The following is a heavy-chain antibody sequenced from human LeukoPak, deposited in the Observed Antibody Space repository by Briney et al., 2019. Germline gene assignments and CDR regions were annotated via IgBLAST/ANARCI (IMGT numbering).Heavy chain of an antibody. CDR3: ASLGGYYDSSGYYRMDV. CDR2: IYYSGST. V-gene: IGHV4-59*11. D-gene: IGHD3-22*01. Sequence: SETLSLTCTVSGGSMSGHSWSWIRQPPGKGLEWIGYIYYSGSTNYNPSLKSRVTISVDTSKNQFSLKLSSVTAADTAVYYCASLGGYYDSSGYYRMDVWGKGTTVTVSS. CDR1: GGSMSGHS. J-gene: IGHJ6*04.